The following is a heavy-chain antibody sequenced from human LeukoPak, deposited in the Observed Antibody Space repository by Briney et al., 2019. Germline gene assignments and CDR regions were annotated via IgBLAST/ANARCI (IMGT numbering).Heavy chain of an antibody. CDR3: ARSQMDV. CDR2: INDDGTTT. J-gene: IGHJ6*02. V-gene: IGHV3-74*01. CDR1: GFIFGAYW. Sequence: AGGSLRLSCAASGFIFGAYWMLWVRQVPGKGLVWVSRINDDGTTTDYADSVRGRFTISRDNAKNTLYLQMTSLRAEDTAIYYCARSQMDVWGHGITVTVSS.